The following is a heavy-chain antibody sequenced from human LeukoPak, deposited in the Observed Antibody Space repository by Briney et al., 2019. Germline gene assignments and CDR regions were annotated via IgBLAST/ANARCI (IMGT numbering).Heavy chain of an antibody. D-gene: IGHD2-15*01. CDR3: ARAIRYCSGGSCYSNDAFDI. CDR2: IYYSGST. Sequence: EASETLSLTCTVSGGSISSYYWSWIRQPPGKGLEWIGYIYYSGSTNYNPFLKSRVTISVDTSKNQFSLKLSSVTAADTAVYYCARAIRYCSGGSCYSNDAFDIWGQGTMVTVSS. V-gene: IGHV4-59*01. CDR1: GGSISSYY. J-gene: IGHJ3*02.